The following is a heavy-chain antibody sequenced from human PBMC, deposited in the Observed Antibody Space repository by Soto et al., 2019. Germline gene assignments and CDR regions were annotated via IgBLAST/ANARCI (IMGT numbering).Heavy chain of an antibody. V-gene: IGHV4-34*01. D-gene: IGHD3-9*01. J-gene: IGHJ2*01. CDR1: GGSFSGYY. CDR2: INDRGSI. CDR3: ARESHDILTGPPWVWYFDL. Sequence: QVQLQQWGAGPLRPLETLSLTCGVSGGSFSGYYWAWIRQSPGKGLEWIGEINDRGSINYTPSLKSRVSISLAPSKNHYSLHLRSVTAADTAVYYCARESHDILTGPPWVWYFDLWGRGTLVTVSS.